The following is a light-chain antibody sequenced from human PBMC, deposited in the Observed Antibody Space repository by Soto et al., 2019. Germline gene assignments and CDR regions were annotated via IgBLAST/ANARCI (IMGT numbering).Light chain of an antibody. V-gene: IGKV3-20*01. CDR2: GAS. CDR1: QGVSNSY. Sequence: EIVLTQSPGTLSLSPGERATLSCRASQGVSNSYLAWYQQKPGQAPRLLIYGASRRATGIPDRFSGSGSGTDFTLTISRLEPEDFAVYYCQQYGSSPRTFGQGTKVDIK. CDR3: QQYGSSPRT. J-gene: IGKJ1*01.